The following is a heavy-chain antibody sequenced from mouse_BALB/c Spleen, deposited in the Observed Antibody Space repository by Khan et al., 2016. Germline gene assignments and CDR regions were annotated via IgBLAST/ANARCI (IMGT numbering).Heavy chain of an antibody. CDR1: GFSLTSYG. V-gene: IGHV2-9*02. D-gene: IGHD1-2*01. CDR2: IWAGGST. Sequence: QVQLKESGPGLVAPSQSLSITCTVSGFSLTSYGVHWVRQPPGKGLEWLGVIWAGGSTNYNSALMSRLSISKDNSKSQVFLKMNSLQTDDTGMYXCARSLRLRGYAMDYWGQGTSVTVSS. CDR3: ARSLRLRGYAMDY. J-gene: IGHJ4*01.